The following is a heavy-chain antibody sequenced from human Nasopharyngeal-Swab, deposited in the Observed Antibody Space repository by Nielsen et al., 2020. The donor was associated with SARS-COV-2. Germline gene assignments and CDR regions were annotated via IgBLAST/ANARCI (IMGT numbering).Heavy chain of an antibody. V-gene: IGHV3-48*03. CDR3: ASTDIVATFDY. J-gene: IGHJ4*02. CDR2: ISSSGSTI. Sequence: WIRQPPGKGLEWVSYISSSGSTIYYADSVKGRFTISRDNAKNSLYLQMNSLRAEDTAVYYCASTDIVATFDYWGQGTLVTVSS. D-gene: IGHD5-12*01.